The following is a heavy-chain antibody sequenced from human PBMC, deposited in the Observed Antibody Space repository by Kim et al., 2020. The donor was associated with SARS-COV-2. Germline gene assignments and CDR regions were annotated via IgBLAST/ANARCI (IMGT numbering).Heavy chain of an antibody. J-gene: IGHJ6*02. V-gene: IGHV1-18*04. CDR3: ARGKKGGRYYYYFGMDV. CDR2: ISGYYDNT. Sequence: ASVKVSCKASGYTFSSYGISWVRQAPGQGLEWMGWISGYYDNTKYTQKLEGRVTMTTDTSTSTAYMELRNLRSDDTAVYYCARGKKGGRYYYYFGMDVWGQGTTVTVSS. D-gene: IGHD3-16*01. CDR1: GYTFSSYG.